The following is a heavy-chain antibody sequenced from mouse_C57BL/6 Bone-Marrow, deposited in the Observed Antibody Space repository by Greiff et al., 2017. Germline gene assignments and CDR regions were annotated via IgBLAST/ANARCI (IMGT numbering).Heavy chain of an antibody. CDR2: INPSTGGT. V-gene: IGHV1-42*01. CDR3: ARRRSYYYGSLDY. J-gene: IGHJ2*01. CDR1: GYSFTGYY. Sequence: VQLQQSGPELVKPGASVKISCKASGYSFTGYYMNWVKQSPEKSLEWIGEINPSTGGTTYNQKFKAKATLTVDKSSSTAYMHLKSLTSEDSAVYYCARRRSYYYGSLDYWGQGTTLTVSS. D-gene: IGHD1-1*01.